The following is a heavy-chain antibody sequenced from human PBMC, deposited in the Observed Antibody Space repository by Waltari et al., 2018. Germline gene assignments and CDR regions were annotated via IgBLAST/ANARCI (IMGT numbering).Heavy chain of an antibody. CDR1: GYTFTSYG. Sequence: QVQLVQSGAEVKKPGASVKVSCKASGYTFTSYGISWVRQAPGQGLEWMGWISAYNGNTNYAQKLQGRVTMTTDTPTSTAYMGLRSLRSDDTAVYYCARDWGVFGSGWYSGYWGQGTLVTVSS. CDR3: ARDWGVFGSGWYSGY. J-gene: IGHJ4*02. D-gene: IGHD6-19*01. CDR2: ISAYNGNT. V-gene: IGHV1-18*01.